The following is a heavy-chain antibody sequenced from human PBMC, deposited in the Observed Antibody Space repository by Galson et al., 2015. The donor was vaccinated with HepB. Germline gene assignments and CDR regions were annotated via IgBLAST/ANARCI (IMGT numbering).Heavy chain of an antibody. V-gene: IGHV3-21*01. D-gene: IGHD3-22*01. CDR3: ARAYYFDTSGYYY. CDR1: GFTFSTYS. CDR2: ISGTSSYT. Sequence: SLRLSCAASGFTFSTYSMNWVRQAPGKGLEWVSSISGTSSYTSYAYSVKGRFTISIDNAKNSLYLQMNSTRAEDTAVYYCARAYYFDTSGYYYWGQGTLVTVSA. J-gene: IGHJ4*02.